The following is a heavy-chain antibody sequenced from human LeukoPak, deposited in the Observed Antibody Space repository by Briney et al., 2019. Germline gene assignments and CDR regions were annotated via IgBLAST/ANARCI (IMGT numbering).Heavy chain of an antibody. J-gene: IGHJ3*02. V-gene: IGHV1-69*13. Sequence: ASVKVSCKASGYTFTGYYMHWVRQAPGQGLEWMGGIIPIFGTANYAQKFQGRVTITADESTSTAYMELSSLRSEDTAVYYCARNRITMIVVVIKDDAFDIWGQGTMVTVSS. D-gene: IGHD3-22*01. CDR1: GYTFTGYY. CDR2: IIPIFGTA. CDR3: ARNRITMIVVVIKDDAFDI.